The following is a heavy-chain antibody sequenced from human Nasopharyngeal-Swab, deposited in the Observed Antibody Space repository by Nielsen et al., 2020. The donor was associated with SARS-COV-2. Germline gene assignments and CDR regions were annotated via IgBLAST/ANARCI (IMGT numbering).Heavy chain of an antibody. Sequence: GGSLRLSCAASGFRFSDYSMNWVRQAPGKGPEWVSFISGSGDFIYYADSVKSRFTISRDNARNSLYLQMNSLRAEDTAIYYCARDLGDYYYYYYMDVWGKGTTVTVSS. CDR1: GFRFSDYS. V-gene: IGHV3-21*01. D-gene: IGHD3-10*01. CDR3: ARDLGDYYYYYYMDV. CDR2: ISGSGDFI. J-gene: IGHJ6*03.